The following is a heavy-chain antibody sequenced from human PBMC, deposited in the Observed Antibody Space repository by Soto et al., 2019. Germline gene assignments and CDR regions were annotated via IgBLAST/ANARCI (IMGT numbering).Heavy chain of an antibody. J-gene: IGHJ4*02. CDR3: ARVNSSSWYSDD. D-gene: IGHD6-13*01. CDR1: GGSISSGGYY. Sequence: PSETLSLTCTVSGGSISSGGYYWSWIRQHPGKGLEWIGYIYYSGSTYYNPSLKSRVTISVDTSKDQFSLKLSSVTAADTAVYYCARVNSSSWYSDDWGQGTLVTVSS. V-gene: IGHV4-31*03. CDR2: IYYSGST.